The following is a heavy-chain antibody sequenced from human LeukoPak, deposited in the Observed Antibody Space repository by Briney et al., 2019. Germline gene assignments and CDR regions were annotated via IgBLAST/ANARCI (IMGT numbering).Heavy chain of an antibody. Sequence: GGSLRLSCAASGFTFSTYSMNWVRQAPGKGLEWVSSISSSSSYIYHADSVKGRFTISRDNAKNSLYLQVNSLRAEDTAVYYCARAGGEHIVVVPAAMTRVHYYYYMDVWGKGTTVTVSS. J-gene: IGHJ6*03. CDR1: GFTFSTYS. V-gene: IGHV3-21*01. CDR2: ISSSSSYI. CDR3: ARAGGEHIVVVPAAMTRVHYYYYMDV. D-gene: IGHD2-2*01.